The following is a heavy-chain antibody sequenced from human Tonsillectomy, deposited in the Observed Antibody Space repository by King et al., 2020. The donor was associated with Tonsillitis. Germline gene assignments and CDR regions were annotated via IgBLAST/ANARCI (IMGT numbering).Heavy chain of an antibody. D-gene: IGHD2-15*01. CDR3: AKGGCSGCSRRCGAFDI. J-gene: IGHJ3*02. CDR2: ISYDGSNK. CDR1: GFTFSSYG. Sequence: VQLVESGGGVVQPGRSLRLSCAASGFTFSSYGMHWVRQAPGKGLEWVAVISYDGSNKYYADSVKGRFTISRDNSKNTLYLQMNSLRAEDTSVYYCAKGGCSGCSRRCGAFDIWGQGTIVTVSS. V-gene: IGHV3-30*18.